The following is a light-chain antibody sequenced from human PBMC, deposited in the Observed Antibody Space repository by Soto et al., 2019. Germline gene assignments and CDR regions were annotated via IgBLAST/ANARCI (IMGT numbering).Light chain of an antibody. CDR1: QGISSY. V-gene: IGKV1-8*01. Sequence: AIRMTQSPSSFSASTGDRVTITCRASQGISSYLAWYQQKPGKAPKLLIYAASTLQSGVPSRFDGSGSGTDFTLTLSCLQSEDFATYCCQQYYSYPPTFGQGTKVEIK. J-gene: IGKJ1*01. CDR2: AAS. CDR3: QQYYSYPPT.